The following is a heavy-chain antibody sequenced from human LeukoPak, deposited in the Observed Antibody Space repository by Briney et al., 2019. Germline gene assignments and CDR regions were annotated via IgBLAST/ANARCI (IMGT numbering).Heavy chain of an antibody. CDR2: IYPGDSDT. V-gene: IGHV5-51*01. D-gene: IGHD3-9*01. CDR3: ASGLNAYYDILTGYGLFDY. Sequence: GESLKISCKASGYSFTTYWFGWVRQMPGKGLEWMGNIYPGDSDTRYSPSFQGQVTISADKSISTAYLQWSSLKASDTAMYYCASGLNAYYDILTGYGLFDYWGQGTLVTVSS. CDR1: GYSFTTYW. J-gene: IGHJ4*02.